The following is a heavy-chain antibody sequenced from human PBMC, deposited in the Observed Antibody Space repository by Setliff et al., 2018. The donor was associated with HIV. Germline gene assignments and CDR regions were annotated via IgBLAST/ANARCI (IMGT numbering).Heavy chain of an antibody. CDR2: ISAYNGNT. CDR1: GYTFTSYG. D-gene: IGHD3-10*01. V-gene: IGHV1-18*01. Sequence: ASVKVSCKASGYTFTSYGISWVRQAPGQGLEWMGWISAYNGNTNYAQKLQGRVTMTTDTSTSTAYTELRSLRSDDTAVYYCARDQITMVRGTLGAFDIWGQGTMVTVSS. J-gene: IGHJ3*02. CDR3: ARDQITMVRGTLGAFDI.